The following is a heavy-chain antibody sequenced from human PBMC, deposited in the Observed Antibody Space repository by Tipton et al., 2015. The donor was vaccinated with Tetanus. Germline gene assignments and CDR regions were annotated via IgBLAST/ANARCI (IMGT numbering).Heavy chain of an antibody. CDR1: GGSVSSGSYY. J-gene: IGHJ3*02. CDR2: INHSGST. V-gene: IGHV4-61*01. D-gene: IGHD5-18*01. CDR3: ARTRGYSYGYDAFDI. Sequence: TLSLTCTVSGGSVSSGSYYWSWIRQPPGKGLEWIGEINHSGSTDYNPSLKSRVTISVDTSKNQFSLKLSSVTAADTAVYYCARTRGYSYGYDAFDIWGQGTMVTVSS.